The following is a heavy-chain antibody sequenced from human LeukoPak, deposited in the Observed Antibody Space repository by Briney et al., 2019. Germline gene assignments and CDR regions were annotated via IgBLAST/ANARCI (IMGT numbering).Heavy chain of an antibody. CDR3: AKDSRDYYDSSGYTFDY. CDR1: GFTFDDYA. V-gene: IGHV3-9*01. J-gene: IGHJ4*02. Sequence: AGGSLRLSCAASGFTFDDYAMHWVRQAPGKGLEWVSGISWNSGSIDYADSVKGRFTISRDNAKNSLYLQMNSLRAEDTALYYCAKDSRDYYDSSGYTFDYWGQGTLVTVSS. CDR2: ISWNSGSI. D-gene: IGHD3-22*01.